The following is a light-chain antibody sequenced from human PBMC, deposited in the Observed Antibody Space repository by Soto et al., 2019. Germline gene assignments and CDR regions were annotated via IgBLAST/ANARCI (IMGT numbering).Light chain of an antibody. CDR3: QQRSNWPPT. V-gene: IGKV3-11*01. CDR1: QSVSSY. CDR2: DAS. Sequence: EIVVTQSPATLSLSPWEGATLSCMASQSVSSYLAWYQQKPGQAPRLLIYDASNRATGIPARFSGSGSGTDFTLTISSLEPEDFAVYYCQQRSNWPPTFGQGTRLEIK. J-gene: IGKJ5*01.